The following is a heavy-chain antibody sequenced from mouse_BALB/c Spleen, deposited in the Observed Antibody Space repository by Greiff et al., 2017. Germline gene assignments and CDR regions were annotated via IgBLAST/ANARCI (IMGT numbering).Heavy chain of an antibody. V-gene: IGHV3-8*02. Sequence: EVKVEESGPSLVKPSQTLSLTCSVTGDSITSGYWNWIRKFPGNKLEYMGYISYSGSTYYNPSLKSRISITRDTSKNQYYLQLNSVTTEDTATYYCARSLYYYGYAMDYWGQGTSVTVSS. CDR2: ISYSGST. J-gene: IGHJ4*01. D-gene: IGHD1-1*01. CDR3: ARSLYYYGYAMDY. CDR1: GDSITSGY.